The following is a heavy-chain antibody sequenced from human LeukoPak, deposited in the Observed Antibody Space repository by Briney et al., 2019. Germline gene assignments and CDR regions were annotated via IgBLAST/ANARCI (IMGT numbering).Heavy chain of an antibody. Sequence: PGGSLRLSCAASGFTFSSYWMSWVRQAPGKGLEWVANIKQDGSEKYYVDSAKGRFTISRDNSKNTLYLQMNSLRAEDTAVYYCAKKGDYYDTHWFDYWGQGTLVTVSS. J-gene: IGHJ4*02. CDR2: IKQDGSEK. CDR3: AKKGDYYDTHWFDY. V-gene: IGHV3-7*01. D-gene: IGHD3-22*01. CDR1: GFTFSSYW.